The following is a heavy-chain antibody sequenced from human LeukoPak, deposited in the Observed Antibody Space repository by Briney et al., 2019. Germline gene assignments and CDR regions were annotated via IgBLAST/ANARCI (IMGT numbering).Heavy chain of an antibody. Sequence: VASVKVSCKASGGTFSSYAISWVRQAPGQGLEWMGRIIPIFGIANYAQKFQGRVTITADKSTSTAYMELSSLRSEDTAVYYCARVSIEGECVGAPNPFDYWGQGTLVTVSS. J-gene: IGHJ4*02. CDR1: GGTFSSYA. V-gene: IGHV1-69*04. CDR2: IIPIFGIA. CDR3: ARVSIEGECVGAPNPFDY. D-gene: IGHD1-26*01.